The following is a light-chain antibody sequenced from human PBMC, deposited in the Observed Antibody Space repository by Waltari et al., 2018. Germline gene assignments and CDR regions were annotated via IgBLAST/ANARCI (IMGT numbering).Light chain of an antibody. CDR2: DVS. CDR3: CSYAGSYTYVV. Sequence: QSALTQPRSVSGSPGQSVTISCTGTSSAVGGSNYFSWYQQHPGNAPKLMIYDVSKRPSGVPDRFSGSKSGNTASLTISGLQAEDEADYYCCSYAGSYTYVVFGGGTKLTVL. CDR1: SSAVGGSNY. J-gene: IGLJ2*01. V-gene: IGLV2-11*01.